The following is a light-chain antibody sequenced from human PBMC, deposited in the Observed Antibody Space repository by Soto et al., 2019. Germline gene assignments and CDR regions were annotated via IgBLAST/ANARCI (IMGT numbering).Light chain of an antibody. Sequence: QSVLTQPHSVSGAPGQRVTISCTGSSSNIGAGYEAHWYQQVPGTAPKLLIYENNNRPSGVPDRFSGSKSGTSASLAITGLQAEDEGEYYCQSYDSSLSGYVFGTGTKLTVL. CDR3: QSYDSSLSGYV. CDR2: ENN. CDR1: SSNIGAGYE. V-gene: IGLV1-40*01. J-gene: IGLJ1*01.